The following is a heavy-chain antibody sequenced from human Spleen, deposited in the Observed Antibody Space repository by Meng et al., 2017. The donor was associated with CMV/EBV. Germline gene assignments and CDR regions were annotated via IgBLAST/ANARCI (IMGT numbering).Heavy chain of an antibody. CDR3: ASYDFWSGYYFDY. CDR1: GGSISSISYY. V-gene: IGHV4-39*01. D-gene: IGHD3-3*01. Sequence: SETLSLTCTLSGGSISSISYYWGWTRQPPGKGLEWIGSIYYSGSTYYNPSLKSRVTISVDTSKNQFSLKLSSVTAADTAVYYCASYDFWSGYYFDYWGQGTLVTVSS. CDR2: IYYSGST. J-gene: IGHJ4*02.